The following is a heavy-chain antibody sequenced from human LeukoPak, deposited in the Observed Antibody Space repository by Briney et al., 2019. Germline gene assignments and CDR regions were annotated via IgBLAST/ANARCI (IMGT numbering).Heavy chain of an antibody. Sequence: PSETLSLTCTVSGGSISSYYWSWIRQPPGKGLEWIGYIYYSGSTNYNPSLKSRVTISVDTSKNQFSLKLSSVTAADTAVYYCARVQSFRGLLVVYAPTYYYYYMDVWGKGTTVTVSS. CDR1: GGSISSYY. V-gene: IGHV4-59*12. J-gene: IGHJ6*03. CDR3: ARVQSFRGLLVVYAPTYYYYYMDV. D-gene: IGHD2-8*02. CDR2: IYYSGST.